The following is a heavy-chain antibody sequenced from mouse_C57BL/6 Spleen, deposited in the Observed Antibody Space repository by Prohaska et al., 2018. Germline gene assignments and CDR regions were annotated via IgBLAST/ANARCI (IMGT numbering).Heavy chain of an antibody. Sequence: DWVKQSHGKSLEWIGDINPNNGGTIYNQKFKGKATLTVDKSSSTAYMELRSLTSEDTAVYYCARGYDSWFAYWGQGTLVTVSA. J-gene: IGHJ3*01. CDR3: ARGYDSWFAY. V-gene: IGHV1-18*01. CDR2: INPNNGGT. D-gene: IGHD2-4*01.